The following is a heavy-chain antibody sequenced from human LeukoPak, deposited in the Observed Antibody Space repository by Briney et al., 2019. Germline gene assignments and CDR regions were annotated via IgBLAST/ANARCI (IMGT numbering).Heavy chain of an antibody. D-gene: IGHD3-22*01. J-gene: IGHJ4*02. CDR1: GFTFSSYN. CDR2: ITSTGSYT. Sequence: GGSLRLSCAASGFTFSSYNMNWVRQAPGKGLEWVSSITSTGSYTFYADSVKGRFTISRDNAKNSLYLQMNTLRAEDTAIYYCARFITGPYSFDSWGQGTLVTVSS. CDR3: ARFITGPYSFDS. V-gene: IGHV3-21*01.